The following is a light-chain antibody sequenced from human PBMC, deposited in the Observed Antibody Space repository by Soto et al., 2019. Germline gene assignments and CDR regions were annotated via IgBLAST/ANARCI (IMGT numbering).Light chain of an antibody. CDR3: SSYTSSSTYV. V-gene: IGLV2-14*01. CDR2: DVT. Sequence: QSALTQPASVSGSPGQSITISCTGTRSDVGGYNYVYWHQQHPAKAPKLMIYDVTNRPSGVSDRFSGSKSGNTASLTISGLQAEDEADYYCSSYTSSSTYVFGAGTKLTVL. J-gene: IGLJ1*01. CDR1: RSDVGGYNY.